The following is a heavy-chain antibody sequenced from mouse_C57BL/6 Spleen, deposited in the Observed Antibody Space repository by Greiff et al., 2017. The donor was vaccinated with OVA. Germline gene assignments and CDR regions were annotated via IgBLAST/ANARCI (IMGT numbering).Heavy chain of an antibody. V-gene: IGHV1-69*01. Sequence: VQLQQPGAELVMPGASVKLSCKASGYTFTSYWMHWVKQRPGQGLEWIGEIDPSDSFTNYNQKFKGKSTLTVDKSSSTAYMQLSSLTSEDSAVYYCARSPLYDGYWYFDVWGTGTTVTVSS. J-gene: IGHJ1*03. CDR2: IDPSDSFT. CDR3: ARSPLYDGYWYFDV. CDR1: GYTFTSYW. D-gene: IGHD2-3*01.